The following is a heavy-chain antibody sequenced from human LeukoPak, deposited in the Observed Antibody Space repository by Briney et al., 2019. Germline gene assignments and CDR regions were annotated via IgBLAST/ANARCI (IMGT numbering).Heavy chain of an antibody. Sequence: PGGSLRLSCAAYGFTFSSYSMNWVRQAPGKGLEWVSFISTSSSYIYYADSVKGRFTISRDNAKNSLYLQMNSLRAEDTALYYCAKDIGVATIRAVDYWGQGTLVTVSS. CDR3: AKDIGVATIRAVDY. J-gene: IGHJ4*02. CDR1: GFTFSSYS. D-gene: IGHD5-12*01. CDR2: ISTSSSYI. V-gene: IGHV3-21*04.